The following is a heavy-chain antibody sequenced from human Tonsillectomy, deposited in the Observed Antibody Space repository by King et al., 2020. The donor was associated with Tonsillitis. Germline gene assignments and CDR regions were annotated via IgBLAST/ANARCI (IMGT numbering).Heavy chain of an antibody. Sequence: VQLVESGGGLVQPGRSLRLSCAASGFTFDDYAMHWVRQPPGKGLEWVSGIYWSSGSIGYADSVKGRFTISRDNAKNSLYLQMNSLRAEDTALYYCAKAHSGSYWVGMDVWGQGTTVTASS. D-gene: IGHD1-26*01. J-gene: IGHJ6*02. V-gene: IGHV3-9*01. CDR2: IYWSSGSI. CDR3: AKAHSGSYWVGMDV. CDR1: GFTFDDYA.